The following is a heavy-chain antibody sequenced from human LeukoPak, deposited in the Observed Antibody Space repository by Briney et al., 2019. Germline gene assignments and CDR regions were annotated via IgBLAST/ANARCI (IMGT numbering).Heavy chain of an antibody. J-gene: IGHJ4*02. CDR1: GFTFSSYA. CDR2: ISGSGGST. Sequence: GGSLRLSCAASGFTFSSYAMSWVRQAPGKGLEWVSAISGSGGSTYYADSVKGRFTNSRDNSKNTLYLQMNSLRAEDTAVYYCAKDLRSSGWYYFDYWGQGALVTVSS. D-gene: IGHD6-19*01. V-gene: IGHV3-23*01. CDR3: AKDLRSSGWYYFDY.